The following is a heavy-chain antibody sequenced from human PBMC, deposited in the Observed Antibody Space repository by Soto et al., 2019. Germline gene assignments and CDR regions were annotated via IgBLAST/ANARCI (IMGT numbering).Heavy chain of an antibody. CDR2: IYYSGST. Sequence: PSETLSLTCTVFGGSISSGDYYWSWIRQPLGKGLEWIGYIYYSGSTYYNPSLKSRVTISVDTSKNQFSLKLSSVTAADTAVYYCARERYYYGMDVWGQGTTVTVSS. J-gene: IGHJ6*02. CDR1: GGSISSGDYY. CDR3: ARERYYYGMDV. V-gene: IGHV4-30-4*01.